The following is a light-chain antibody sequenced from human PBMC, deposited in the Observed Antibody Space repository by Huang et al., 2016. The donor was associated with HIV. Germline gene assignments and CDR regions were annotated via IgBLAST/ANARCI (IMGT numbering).Light chain of an antibody. Sequence: DIHMTQSPSSLPASVGDRVTITCRASQSITTYLHWYQQKPRKAPSLLIHATSTLQGGVPSRFSGRGSGTHFTLTISSLRPEDFATYFCQQTHTKPWTFGQGT. CDR3: QQTHTKPWT. CDR1: QSITTY. J-gene: IGKJ1*01. CDR2: ATS. V-gene: IGKV1-39*01.